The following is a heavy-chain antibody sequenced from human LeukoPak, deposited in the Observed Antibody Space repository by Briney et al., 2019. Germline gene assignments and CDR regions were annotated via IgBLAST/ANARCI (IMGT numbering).Heavy chain of an antibody. Sequence: ASVKVSCKASGYTFTSYGISWVRQAPGQGLEWMGWISAYNGNTNYAQKLQGRVTMTTDTSTSTAYMELRSLRSDDTAVYYCAREGSDWYYSSGYYPGVDYWGQGTLVTVSS. V-gene: IGHV1-18*01. J-gene: IGHJ4*02. CDR3: AREGSDWYYSSGYYPGVDY. D-gene: IGHD3-22*01. CDR1: GYTFTSYG. CDR2: ISAYNGNT.